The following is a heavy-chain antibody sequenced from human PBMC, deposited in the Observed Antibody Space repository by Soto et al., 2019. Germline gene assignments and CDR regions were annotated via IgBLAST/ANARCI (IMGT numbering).Heavy chain of an antibody. J-gene: IGHJ4*02. CDR2: ISYDGSNK. D-gene: IGHD6-6*01. Sequence: QVQLVESGGGVVQPGRSLRLSCAASGFTFSSYGMHWVRQAPGKGLEWVAVISYDGSNKYYADSVKGRFTISRDNSKNTLYLQINSLRAEDTAVCYCAKGLYSSSSVSDYWGQGTLVTVSS. V-gene: IGHV3-30*18. CDR3: AKGLYSSSSVSDY. CDR1: GFTFSSYG.